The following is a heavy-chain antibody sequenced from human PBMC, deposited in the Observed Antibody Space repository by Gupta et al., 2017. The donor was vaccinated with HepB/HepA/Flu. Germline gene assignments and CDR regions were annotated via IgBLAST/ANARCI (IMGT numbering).Heavy chain of an antibody. CDR1: GFSSSNDW. Sequence: EVQLEESGGGLVQPGGSLRLFCAASGFSSSNDWMNWVRQVSGKGLEWVANINPDGSLRRYVDAVKGRFIISRDNAKNSVYLQLNSLRVEDTAVYYCVRVDMSWGQGTLVTVSP. CDR2: INPDGSLR. CDR3: VRVDMS. V-gene: IGHV3-7*01. D-gene: IGHD2-2*03. J-gene: IGHJ5*02.